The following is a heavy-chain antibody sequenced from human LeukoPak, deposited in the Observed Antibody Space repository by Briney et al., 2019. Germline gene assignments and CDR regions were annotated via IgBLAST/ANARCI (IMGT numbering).Heavy chain of an antibody. CDR3: ARIFGYYYYYMDV. J-gene: IGHJ6*03. V-gene: IGHV4-34*01. CDR1: GGSFSGYY. D-gene: IGHD3-10*01. Sequence: SETLSLTCAVCGGSFSGYYWSWIRQPPGKGLEWIGEINHSGSTNYNPSLKSRVTISVDTSKNQFSLKLSSVTAADTAVYYCARIFGYYYYYMDVWGKGTTVTVSS. CDR2: INHSGST.